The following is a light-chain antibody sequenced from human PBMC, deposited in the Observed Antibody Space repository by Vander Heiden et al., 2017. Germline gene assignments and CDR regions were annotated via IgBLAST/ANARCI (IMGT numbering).Light chain of an antibody. V-gene: IGLV7-43*01. CDR1: TGAVTSGYY. CDR3: RLDDGGAWV. J-gene: IGLJ3*02. CDR2: SKS. Sequence: TVVTPAPSLTVSPGGTVTLTCTSNTGAVTSGYYPNWFQQKPGQAHRAQIYSKSKKYAWTPARFSGSLRGGKAALTLSKGQHEDEAEYYCRLDDGGAWVFGGGTKLTVL.